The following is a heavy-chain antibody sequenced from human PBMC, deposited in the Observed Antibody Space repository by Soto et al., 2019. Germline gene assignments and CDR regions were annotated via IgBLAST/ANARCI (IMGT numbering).Heavy chain of an antibody. D-gene: IGHD3-10*01. CDR3: ARDGSGSRSFYCYYYMDV. V-gene: IGHV3-7*01. CDR2: IKQDGSEK. Sequence: EVQLVESGGGLVQPGGSLRLSCAASGFTFSSYWMSWVRQAPGKGLEWVANIKQDGSEKYYVDSVKGRFTISRDNAKNSLYLQMNSLRAEDTAVYYCARDGSGSRSFYCYYYMDVWGKGTTVTVSS. J-gene: IGHJ6*03. CDR1: GFTFSSYW.